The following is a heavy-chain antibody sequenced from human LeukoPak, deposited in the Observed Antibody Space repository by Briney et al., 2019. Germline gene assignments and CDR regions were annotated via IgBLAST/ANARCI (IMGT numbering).Heavy chain of an antibody. CDR3: ARGGGGYFDL. CDR2: INGDGSDT. D-gene: IGHD2-15*01. CDR1: GFTFSSYW. V-gene: IGHV3-74*03. Sequence: GGSLRLSCAASGFTFSSYWMHWVRQAPGKGLVWVSHINGDGSDTKYADSEKGRFTISRDNAKNTLYLQLNSLRAEDTAVYYCARGGGGYFDLWGQGTLVTVSS. J-gene: IGHJ4*02.